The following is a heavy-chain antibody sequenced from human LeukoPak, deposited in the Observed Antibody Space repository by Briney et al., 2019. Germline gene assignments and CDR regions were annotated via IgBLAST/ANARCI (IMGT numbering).Heavy chain of an antibody. Sequence: SQTLSLTCTVSGGSISSGSYYWSWIRQPAGEGLEWIGRIYTSGSTNYNPSLKSRVTISVDTSKNQFSLKLSSVTAADTAVYYCARDGYCSSTSCSGWFDPWGQGTLVTVSS. CDR1: GGSISSGSYY. J-gene: IGHJ5*02. V-gene: IGHV4-61*02. CDR2: IYTSGST. D-gene: IGHD2-2*01. CDR3: ARDGYCSSTSCSGWFDP.